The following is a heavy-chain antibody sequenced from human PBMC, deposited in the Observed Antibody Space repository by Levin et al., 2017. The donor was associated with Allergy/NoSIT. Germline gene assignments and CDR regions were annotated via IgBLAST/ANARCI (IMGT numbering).Heavy chain of an antibody. D-gene: IGHD2-15*01. CDR2: FYYGGNT. V-gene: IGHV4-39*07. CDR1: GGSIISSNCY. CDR3: ARSSHCSGGTCYSLGYYYYAMDV. J-gene: IGHJ6*02. Sequence: TTSETLSLTCTVSGGSIISSNCYWGWIRQPPGKGLEYIGSFYYGGNTYYNPSLKSRVTISLDTSNNQFSLKLNSVTAADTATYYCARSSHCSGGTCYSLGYYYYAMDVWGQGTTVTVSS.